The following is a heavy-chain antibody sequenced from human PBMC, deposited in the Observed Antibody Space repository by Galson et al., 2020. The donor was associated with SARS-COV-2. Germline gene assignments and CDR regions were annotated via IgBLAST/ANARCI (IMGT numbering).Heavy chain of an antibody. CDR1: SGSGRPMS. V-gene: IGHV4-34*04. CDR3: ARGQYVLHTTGWFGQNRGLEHGWDV. Sequence: SQASEPLSLTFDVYSGSGRPMSWAWFRQPPGKGLEWIGAISHSGTTTTNQSLKSRATITGDTSKKQCFLKLHSMTAADTAVYFCARGQYVLHTTGWFGQNRGLEHGWDVWGQGTTVTVSS. CDR2: ISHSGTT. D-gene: IGHD3-10*01. J-gene: IGHJ6*02.